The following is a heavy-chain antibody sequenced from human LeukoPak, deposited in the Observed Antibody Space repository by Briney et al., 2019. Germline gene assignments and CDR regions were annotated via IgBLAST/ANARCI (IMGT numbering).Heavy chain of an antibody. J-gene: IGHJ5*02. CDR3: ARVLGYTGWFDP. CDR2: ITPIFGTA. V-gene: IGHV1-69*06. D-gene: IGHD5-18*01. CDR1: GGTFSSYA. Sequence: EASVKVSCKASGGTFSSYAISWVRQAPGQGLEWMGGITPIFGTANYAQKFQGRVTITADKSTSTAYMELSSLRSEDTAVYYCARVLGYTGWFDPWGQGTLVTVSS.